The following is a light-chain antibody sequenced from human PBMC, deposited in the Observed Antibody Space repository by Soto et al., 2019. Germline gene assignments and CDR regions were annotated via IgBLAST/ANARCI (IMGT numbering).Light chain of an antibody. CDR3: QQYVSSGT. CDR1: QSVSNNY. CDR2: GAS. Sequence: ENRLSQSPGNLSLTQGERATLSCRASQSVSNNYLAWYQQKPGQAPRLLIYGASNRATGIPDRFSGSGSGTDFTLPISRLEPEDFAVYYCQQYVSSGTFGQVTNVDIK. V-gene: IGKV3-20*01. J-gene: IGKJ1*01.